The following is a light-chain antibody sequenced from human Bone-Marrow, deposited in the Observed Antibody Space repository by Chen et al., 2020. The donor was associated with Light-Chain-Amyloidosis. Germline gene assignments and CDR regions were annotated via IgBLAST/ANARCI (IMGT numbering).Light chain of an antibody. J-gene: IGLJ2*01. Sequence: QSVLTQPPSVSGAPGQRVTISCTGTSSNIGAGYDVHWYQQLPGAAPKLLISANTNRPAGVPDGCSGSTSGTSASLAITGLQADDEADYYCQSYDSKLDVVFGGGTKVTVL. CDR3: QSYDSKLDVV. V-gene: IGLV1-40*01. CDR1: SSNIGAGYD. CDR2: ANT.